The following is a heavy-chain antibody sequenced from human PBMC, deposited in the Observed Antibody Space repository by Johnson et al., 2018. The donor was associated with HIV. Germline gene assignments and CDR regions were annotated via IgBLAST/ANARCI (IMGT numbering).Heavy chain of an antibody. CDR1: GFKYAA. J-gene: IGHJ3*01. V-gene: IGHV3-23*04. Sequence: EMQLVESGGGLVQPGGSLRVSCAASGFKYAASGLAFSNYAVKWVSHTPGGDGGTSFADSVRARYIISRDNAKNSLYLQMSSLRSDDTAVYFCARVQRSGWFHTDAFDLWGQGTMVTVSS. CDR3: ARVQRSGWFHTDAFDL. CDR2: TPGGDGGT. D-gene: IGHD6-19*01.